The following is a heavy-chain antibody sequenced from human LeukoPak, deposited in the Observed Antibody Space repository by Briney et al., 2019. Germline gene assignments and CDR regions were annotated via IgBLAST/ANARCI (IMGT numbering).Heavy chain of an antibody. Sequence: ASVKVSCKTSGSTFTDHHMHWVRQAPGQGLEWMGRVDHKSGGTIYAQNFQGRVAMTSDTSTSTASMEVSSLKSDDTAVYYCATETWYFASWGEGALVSVCS. V-gene: IGHV1-2*02. CDR1: GSTFTDHH. D-gene: IGHD1-14*01. CDR2: VDHKSGGT. CDR3: ATETWYFAS. J-gene: IGHJ4*02.